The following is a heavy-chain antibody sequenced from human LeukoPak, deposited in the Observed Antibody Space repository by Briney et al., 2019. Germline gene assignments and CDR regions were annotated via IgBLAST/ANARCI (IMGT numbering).Heavy chain of an antibody. V-gene: IGHV4-61*02. D-gene: IGHD3-10*01. Sequence: PSETLSLTCTVSGGSISSGSYYWSWIRQPAGKGLEWIGRIYTSGSTNYNPSLKSRVTISVDTSKNQFSLKLSSVTAADTAVYYCARDQGWGFTMVRGVIDYWGQGTLVTVSS. CDR1: GGSISSGSYY. CDR2: IYTSGST. J-gene: IGHJ4*02. CDR3: ARDQGWGFTMVRGVIDY.